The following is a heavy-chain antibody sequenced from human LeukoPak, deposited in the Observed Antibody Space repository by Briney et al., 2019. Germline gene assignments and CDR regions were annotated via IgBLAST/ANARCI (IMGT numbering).Heavy chain of an antibody. CDR1: GYTFTSYD. V-gene: IGHV1-8*03. CDR3: ARNGRDAPQFQH. Sequence: ASVKVSCKPSGYTFTSYDINWVPQATGQGLEWMGWMNPNSGNTGYAQKFQGRVTITRNTSIITAYMELRSRRSEGTGVYYCARNGRDAPQFQHCGQGRLVTVSS. J-gene: IGHJ1*01. CDR2: MNPNSGNT. D-gene: IGHD3-16*01.